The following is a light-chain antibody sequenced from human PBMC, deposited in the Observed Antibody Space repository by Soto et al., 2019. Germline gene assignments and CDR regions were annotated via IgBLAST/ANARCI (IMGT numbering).Light chain of an antibody. V-gene: IGLV2-14*01. Sequence: QSAQAQPASGSGSPGESIAISCTGTRSDVGAYNYVSWYQQHPGKAPKLMISEVTNRPSGVSDRFSGSKSGNTASLTISGLQAEDEADYYCSSFTSRFTFVFGTGTKVTVL. CDR2: EVT. CDR3: SSFTSRFTFV. CDR1: RSDVGAYNY. J-gene: IGLJ1*01.